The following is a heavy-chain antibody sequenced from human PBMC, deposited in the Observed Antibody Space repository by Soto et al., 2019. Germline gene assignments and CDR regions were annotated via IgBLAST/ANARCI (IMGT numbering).Heavy chain of an antibody. V-gene: IGHV3-30*03. CDR1: GFTFSTYG. CDR3: ARDTYYYDASGYYYAT. D-gene: IGHD3-22*01. J-gene: IGHJ4*02. CDR2: ISSDGSNE. Sequence: QVQLVESGGGVVQPGRSLRLSCAASGFTFSTYGMHWVRQAPGKGLEWVALISSDGSNEYYADSVKGRITISRDNSQNTLYLQMNTLRAEDTAVYHCARDTYYYDASGYYYATWGQGTLVTVSS.